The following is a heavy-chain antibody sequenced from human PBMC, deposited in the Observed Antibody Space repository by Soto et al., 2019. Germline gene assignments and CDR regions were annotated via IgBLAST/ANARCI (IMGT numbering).Heavy chain of an antibody. CDR2: INPNSGGT. CDR3: ARELMYSSSSLGFYYYYGMDV. D-gene: IGHD6-6*01. CDR1: GYTFTGYY. J-gene: IGHJ6*02. Sequence: QVPLVQSGAEVKKPGASVKVSCKASGYTFTGYYMHWVRQAPGQGLEWMGWINPNSGGTNYAQKFQGWVTMTRDTSISTAYMELSRLRSDDTAVYYCARELMYSSSSLGFYYYYGMDVWGQGTTVTVSS. V-gene: IGHV1-2*04.